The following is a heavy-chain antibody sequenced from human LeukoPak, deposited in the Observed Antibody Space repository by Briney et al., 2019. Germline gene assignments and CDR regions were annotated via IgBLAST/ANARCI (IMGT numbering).Heavy chain of an antibody. CDR1: GYTFTSYY. CDR2: INPSGGST. CDR3: ARYRELLGFDY. V-gene: IGHV1-46*01. D-gene: IGHD1-26*01. Sequence: ASVKVSCKASGYTFTSYYMHWVRQAPGQGLEWMGIINPSGGSTSYAQKFQGRVTMTRDMSTSTDYMELSSLRSEDTAVYYCARYRELLGFDYWGQGTLVTVSS. J-gene: IGHJ4*02.